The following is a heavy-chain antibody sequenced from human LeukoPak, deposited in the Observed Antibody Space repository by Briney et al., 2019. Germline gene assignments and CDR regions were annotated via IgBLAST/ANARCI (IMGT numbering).Heavy chain of an antibody. J-gene: IGHJ4*02. CDR2: ITRSSYI. CDR3: ASHGWNLYYFDY. V-gene: IGHV3-21*01. Sequence: GGSLRLSCAASGFTFSTYSMNWVRQAPGKGLQWVSSITRSSYIYYADSVKGRFTISRDNAKNSLFLQMNSLRAEDTAVYYCASHGWNLYYFDYWGQGTLVTVSS. D-gene: IGHD3-10*01. CDR1: GFTFSTYS.